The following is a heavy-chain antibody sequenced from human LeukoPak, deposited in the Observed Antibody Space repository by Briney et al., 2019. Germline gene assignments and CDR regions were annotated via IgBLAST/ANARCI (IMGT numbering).Heavy chain of an antibody. CDR1: GGSISSYY. D-gene: IGHD5-18*01. J-gene: IGHJ4*02. CDR2: IYYSGST. Sequence: SETLSLTCTVSGGSISSYYWSWIRQPPGKGLEWIGYIYYSGSTNYNPSLKGRVTISVDTSKNQFSLKLSSVTAADTAVYYCARSTLGRGYSYGPQDYYFDYWGQGTLVTVSS. CDR3: ARSTLGRGYSYGPQDYYFDY. V-gene: IGHV4-59*01.